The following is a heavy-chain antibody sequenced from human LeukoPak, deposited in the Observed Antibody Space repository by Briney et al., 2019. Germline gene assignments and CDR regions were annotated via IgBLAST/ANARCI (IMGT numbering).Heavy chain of an antibody. D-gene: IGHD3-3*02. Sequence: SETLSLTCIVSGGSISSSSYYWGWIRQPPGKGLEWIGSIYYSGSTYYNPSLKSRVTISVDTSKNQFSLKLSSVTAADTAVYYCARRITHFWSGPKNYYYMDVWGKGTTVTVSS. CDR2: IYYSGST. J-gene: IGHJ6*03. CDR3: ARRITHFWSGPKNYYYMDV. CDR1: GGSISSSSYY. V-gene: IGHV4-39*01.